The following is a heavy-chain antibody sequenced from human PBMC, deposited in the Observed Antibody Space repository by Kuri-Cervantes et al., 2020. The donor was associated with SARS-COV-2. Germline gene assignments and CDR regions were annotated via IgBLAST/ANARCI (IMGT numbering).Heavy chain of an antibody. CDR2: FDPEDGET. CDR3: ARGPYCGGDCYFTDY. Sequence: ASVKVSCKVSGYTLTELSMHWVRQAPGKGLEWMGGFDPEDGETIYAQKFQGRVTITADKSTSTAYMELSSLRSEDTAVYYCARGPYCGGDCYFTDYWGQGTLVTVSS. J-gene: IGHJ4*02. D-gene: IGHD2-21*01. CDR1: GYTLTELS. V-gene: IGHV1-24*01.